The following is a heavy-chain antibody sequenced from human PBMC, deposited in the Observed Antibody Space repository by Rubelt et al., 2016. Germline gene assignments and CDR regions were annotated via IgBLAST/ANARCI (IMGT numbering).Heavy chain of an antibody. CDR2: SIPILGIA. V-gene: IGHV1-69*04. CDR3: ARDDCSSTSCSPQG. Sequence: QVQLVQSGAEVKKPGSSVKVSCKASGGTFSSYAISWVRQAPGQGLEWMGRSIPILGIANYAQKFQGRVTSTADKSTSTASMELSSLRSEDTAVYYCARDDCSSTSCSPQGWGQGTLVTVSS. CDR1: GGTFSSYA. D-gene: IGHD2-2*01. J-gene: IGHJ4*02.